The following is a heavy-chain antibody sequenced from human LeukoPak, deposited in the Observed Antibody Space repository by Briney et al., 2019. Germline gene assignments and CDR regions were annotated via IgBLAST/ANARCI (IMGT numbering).Heavy chain of an antibody. CDR2: IHYSGSA. CDR1: GGSFSGYY. V-gene: IGHV4-34*01. D-gene: IGHD2-15*01. CDR3: ARGILSGYYFDS. J-gene: IGHJ4*02. Sequence: PSETLSLTCAVYGGSFSGYYWSWIRPSPGKGLEWIAEIHYSGSASYNPSLKSRVTISGDPSKNQVSLRVTSVTAADTAEYYCARGILSGYYFDSWGQGSLVTVSS.